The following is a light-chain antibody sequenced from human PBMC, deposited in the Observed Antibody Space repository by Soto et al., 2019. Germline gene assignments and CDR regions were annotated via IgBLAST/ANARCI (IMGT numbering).Light chain of an antibody. V-gene: IGKV3-15*01. J-gene: IGKJ1*01. CDR1: QTVYSN. Sequence: EIVMTQSPAPLSVSPGERATLSCRASQTVYSNVAWYQQRPGQAPRLLIYRASSRAIDIPARFSGSGSGTEFTLTISSLQSEDVAVYYCQQYNNWPQTLGQGTKVDIK. CDR3: QQYNNWPQT. CDR2: RAS.